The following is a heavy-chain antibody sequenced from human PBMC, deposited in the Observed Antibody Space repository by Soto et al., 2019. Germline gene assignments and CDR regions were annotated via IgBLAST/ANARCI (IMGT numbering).Heavy chain of an antibody. Sequence: SETLSLTCTVSGVSIHNSHSFWAWIRQPPGKGLEFIGSVYHNGGAHYNSSLKSRVTISVDTAHNQVSLRMRSLTAADTAVYYCGRVVEGATRHTDPDSWGEGIMVTVSS. V-gene: IGHV4-39*01. CDR2: VYHNGGA. CDR1: GVSIHNSHSF. D-gene: IGHD2-21*01. CDR3: GRVVEGATRHTDPDS. J-gene: IGHJ5*01.